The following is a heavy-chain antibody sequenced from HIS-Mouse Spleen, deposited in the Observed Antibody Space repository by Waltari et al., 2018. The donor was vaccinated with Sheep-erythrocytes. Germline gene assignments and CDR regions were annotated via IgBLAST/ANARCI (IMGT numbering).Heavy chain of an antibody. Sequence: EVQLVESGGGLVKPGGSLRLSCAASGFTFSSYSMNWVRQAPGRVLEWVSLISSNMSYIYYADSVKGRFTISRDNAKNSLYLQMNSLRAEDTAVYYCARVASGATFDYWGQGTLVTVSS. CDR1: GFTFSSYS. D-gene: IGHD1-26*01. V-gene: IGHV3-21*01. CDR3: ARVASGATFDY. J-gene: IGHJ4*02. CDR2: ISSNMSYI.